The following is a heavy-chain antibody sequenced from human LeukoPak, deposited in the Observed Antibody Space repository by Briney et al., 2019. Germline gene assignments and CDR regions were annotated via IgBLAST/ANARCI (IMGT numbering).Heavy chain of an antibody. J-gene: IGHJ3*02. CDR1: GFTFSSYS. CDR2: ISSSSSYT. CDR3: ARDYYDILTGYYGDAFDI. D-gene: IGHD3-9*01. Sequence: PGGSLRLSCAASGFTFSSYSMNWVRQAPGKGQEWVSYISSSSSYTNYADSVKGRFTISRDNAKNSLYLQMNSLRAEDTAVYYCARDYYDILTGYYGDAFDIWGQGTMVTVSS. V-gene: IGHV3-21*05.